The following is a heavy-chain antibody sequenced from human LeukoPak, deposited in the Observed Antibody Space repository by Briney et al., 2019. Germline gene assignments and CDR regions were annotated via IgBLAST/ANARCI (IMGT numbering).Heavy chain of an antibody. J-gene: IGHJ6*02. CDR3: ARGMVDYYAMDA. Sequence: SQTLSLTCDISGDSVSSNSVIWNWIRQSPSRGLEWLGRTFYRSKWFNEYAVSMKSRIMINPDTSKNQFSLQLNSVTLEDTAVYYCARGMVDYYAMDAWGQGTTVTVSS. D-gene: IGHD2-8*01. CDR1: GDSVSSNSVI. CDR2: TFYRSKWFN. V-gene: IGHV6-1*01.